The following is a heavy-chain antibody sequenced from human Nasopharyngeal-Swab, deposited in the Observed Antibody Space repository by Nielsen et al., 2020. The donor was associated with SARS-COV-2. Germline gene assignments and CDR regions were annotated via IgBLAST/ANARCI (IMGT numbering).Heavy chain of an antibody. D-gene: IGHD3-3*02. CDR2: IYYSGST. CDR3: ARPSRHFWSGQDPWFDP. CDR1: GGSISSSSYY. V-gene: IGHV4-39*01. Sequence: SETLSLTCTVSGGSISSSSYYWGWIRQPPGKRLEWIGSIYYSGSTYYNPSLKSRVTISVDTSKNQFSLKLSSVTAADTAVYYCARPSRHFWSGQDPWFDPWGQGTLVTVSS. J-gene: IGHJ5*02.